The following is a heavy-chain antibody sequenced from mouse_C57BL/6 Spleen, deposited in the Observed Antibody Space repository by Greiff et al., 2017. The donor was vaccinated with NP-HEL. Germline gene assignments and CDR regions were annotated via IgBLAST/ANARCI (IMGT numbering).Heavy chain of an antibody. CDR1: GYTFTSYW. CDR2: IYPGNSDT. Sequence: EVQLQQSGTVLARPGASVKMSCKTSGYTFTSYWMHWVKQRPGQGLEWIGAIYPGNSDTSYNQKFKGKAKLTAVTSASTAYMELSSLTNEDSAVYYCTRGVYDGYSDGYWGQGTTLTVSS. J-gene: IGHJ2*01. CDR3: TRGVYDGYSDGY. V-gene: IGHV1-5*01. D-gene: IGHD2-3*01.